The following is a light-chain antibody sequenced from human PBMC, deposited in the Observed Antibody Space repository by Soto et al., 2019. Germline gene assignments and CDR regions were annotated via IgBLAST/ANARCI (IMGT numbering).Light chain of an antibody. V-gene: IGLV1-40*01. CDR1: PSNIGAGYD. CDR3: QSYYSGLRVLHVI. Sequence: QSELTQPPSVSGAPGKRVTISCTGSPSNIGAGYDVHWYQQFPGTAPKLLIYGNTNRPSGVTARFSASKSGTSASLAITGLQTEDEADYYCQSYYSGLRVLHVIFCGGTKRTVL. J-gene: IGLJ2*01. CDR2: GNT.